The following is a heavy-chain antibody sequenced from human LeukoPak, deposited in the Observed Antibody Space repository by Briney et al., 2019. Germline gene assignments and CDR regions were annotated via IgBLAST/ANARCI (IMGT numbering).Heavy chain of an antibody. V-gene: IGHV4-39*01. CDR3: ARRSDFWSGYYLVDY. D-gene: IGHD3-3*01. Sequence: SETLSLTCTVSGGSISSSSYYWGWIRQPPGKGLEWIGSIYYSGSTYYNPSLKSRVTISVDTSKNQFSLKLSSVTAADTAVYYCARRSDFWSGYYLVDYWGQGTLVTVSS. CDR1: GGSISSSSYY. J-gene: IGHJ4*02. CDR2: IYYSGST.